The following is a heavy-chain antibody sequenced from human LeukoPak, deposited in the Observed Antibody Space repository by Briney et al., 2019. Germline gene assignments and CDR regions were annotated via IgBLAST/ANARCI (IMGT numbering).Heavy chain of an antibody. CDR3: ARGGPGSGSWTPFDF. D-gene: IGHD1-26*01. CDR2: IFYSGGT. V-gene: IGHV4-59*11. CDR1: GGSISSHY. Sequence: SETLSLTCTVSGGSISSHYWSWIRQPPGKRLEWIGYIFYSGGTNYNPSLETRVTMSIDTSKNRFSLKLSSVTAADTAVYYCARGGPGSGSWTPFDFWGQGTLVTVSS. J-gene: IGHJ4*02.